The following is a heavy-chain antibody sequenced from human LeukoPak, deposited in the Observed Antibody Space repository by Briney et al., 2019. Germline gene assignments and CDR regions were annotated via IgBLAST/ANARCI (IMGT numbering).Heavy chain of an antibody. CDR1: GGSFSGYY. V-gene: IGHV4-34*01. J-gene: IGHJ4*02. D-gene: IGHD3-22*01. CDR3: AREIGYYYDSSGYSRFDY. Sequence: SETLSLTCAVYGGSFSGYYWSWLRQPPGKGLEWIAEINHSGSTNYNPSLKSRVTISVDTSKSPFSLKLSSVTAADTAVYYCAREIGYYYDSSGYSRFDYWGQGTLVTVSS. CDR2: INHSGST.